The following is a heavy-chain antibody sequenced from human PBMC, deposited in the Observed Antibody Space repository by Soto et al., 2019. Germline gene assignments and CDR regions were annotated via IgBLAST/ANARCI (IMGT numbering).Heavy chain of an antibody. CDR1: GXTFTRYR. CDR2: ISSTTNYI. J-gene: IGHJ4*02. CDR3: ARESEDLTSNFDY. Sequence: GSLIICCAASGXTFTRYRMNWVRQAPGKGLEWVSSISSTTNYIYYGDSMKGRFTISRDNAKNSLYLEMNSLRAEDTDVYYCARESEDLTSNFDYWGQGTLVTVSS. V-gene: IGHV3-21*06.